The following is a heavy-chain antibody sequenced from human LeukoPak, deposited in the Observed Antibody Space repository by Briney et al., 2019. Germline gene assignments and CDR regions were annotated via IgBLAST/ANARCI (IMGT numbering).Heavy chain of an antibody. CDR1: GGSISSGGYY. V-gene: IGHV4-39*07. CDR2: INHSGST. CDR3: ARGQGGYCSSTSCYKYYCYGMDV. Sequence: SETLSLTCTVSGGSISSGGYYWSWIRQPPGKGLEWIGEINHSGSTNYNPSLKSRVTISVDTSKNQFSLKLSSVTAADTAVYYCARGQGGYCSSTSCYKYYCYGMDVWGQGTTVTVSS. J-gene: IGHJ6*02. D-gene: IGHD2-2*03.